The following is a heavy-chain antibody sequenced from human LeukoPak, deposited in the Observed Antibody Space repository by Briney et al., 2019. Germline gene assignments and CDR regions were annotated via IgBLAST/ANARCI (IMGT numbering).Heavy chain of an antibody. V-gene: IGHV3-23*01. CDR3: AKGDCSSTSCPRTDAFDI. CDR2: ISGSGGST. D-gene: IGHD2-2*01. Sequence: GGSLRLSCAASGFTFSSYAMSWVREAPGKGLEWVSAISGSGGSTYYADSVKGRFTISRDNSKNTLYLQMNSLRAEDTAVYYCAKGDCSSTSCPRTDAFDIWGQGTMVTVSS. CDR1: GFTFSSYA. J-gene: IGHJ3*02.